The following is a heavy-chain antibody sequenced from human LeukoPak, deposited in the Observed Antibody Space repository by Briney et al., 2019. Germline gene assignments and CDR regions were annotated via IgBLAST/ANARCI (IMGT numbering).Heavy chain of an antibody. CDR3: ARQAPDYFGSGSSVNLNENWFDP. Sequence: SETLSLTCTVSGGSISSSSYYWGWIRQPPGKGLEWIGSIYYSGSTYYNPSLKSRVTISVDTSKNQFSLKLSSVTAADTAVYYCARQAPDYFGSGSSVNLNENWFDPWGQGTLVTVSS. V-gene: IGHV4-39*07. CDR2: IYYSGST. D-gene: IGHD3-10*01. J-gene: IGHJ5*02. CDR1: GGSISSSSYY.